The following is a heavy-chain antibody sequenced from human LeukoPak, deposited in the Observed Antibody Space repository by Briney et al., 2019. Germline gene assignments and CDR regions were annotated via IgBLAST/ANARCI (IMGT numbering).Heavy chain of an antibody. V-gene: IGHV1-18*01. CDR2: ISAYNGNT. CDR3: ARVGLDYGDYMIEYYFDY. J-gene: IGHJ4*02. Sequence: ASVKVSCKASGYTFTSYGISWVRQAPGQGLEWMGRISAYNGNTNYAQKLQGRVTMTTDTSTSTAYMELRSLRSDDTAVYYCARVGLDYGDYMIEYYFDYWGQGTLVTVSS. D-gene: IGHD4-17*01. CDR1: GYTFTSYG.